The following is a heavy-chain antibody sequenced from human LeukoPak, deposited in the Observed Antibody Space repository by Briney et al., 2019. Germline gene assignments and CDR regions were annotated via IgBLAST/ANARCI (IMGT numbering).Heavy chain of an antibody. CDR1: GFSFTTYG. Sequence: GTSLRLSCAASGFSFTTYGMHWVRQAPLKGLEWLAAISYDGRNQNYADSVKGRFTIFRDNSQNTLYLQMNSLRAEDTAVYYCARDFDGSGYHFDYWGQGTLVTVSS. CDR2: ISYDGRNQ. CDR3: ARDFDGSGYHFDY. J-gene: IGHJ4*02. D-gene: IGHD3-22*01. V-gene: IGHV3-30*03.